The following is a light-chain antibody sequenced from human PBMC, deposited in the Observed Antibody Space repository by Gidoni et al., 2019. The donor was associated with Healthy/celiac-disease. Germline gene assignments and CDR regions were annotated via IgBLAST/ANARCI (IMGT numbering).Light chain of an antibody. CDR1: QSISSW. CDR2: KAS. CDR3: QQYNSYPYT. Sequence: DIQMPQSPSTLSAPVGDRVTITCRASQSISSWLAWYQQKPGKAPKLLIYKASSLESGVPSRFSGSGSGTEFTLTISSLQPDDFATYYCQQYNSYPYTFGQGTKLEIK. J-gene: IGKJ2*01. V-gene: IGKV1-5*03.